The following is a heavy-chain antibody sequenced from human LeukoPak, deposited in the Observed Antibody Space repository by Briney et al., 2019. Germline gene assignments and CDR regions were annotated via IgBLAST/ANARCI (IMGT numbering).Heavy chain of an antibody. CDR1: GGSISSHY. J-gene: IGHJ6*02. CDR2: IYYSGST. V-gene: IGHV4-59*11. D-gene: IGHD3-22*01. Sequence: SETLSLTCTVSGGSISSHYWSWIRQPPGKGLEWIGYIYYSGSTNYNPSLKSRVTISVDTSKNQFSLKLSSVTAADTAVYYCARDMGDSSGYPHLGGMDVWGQGTTVTVSS. CDR3: ARDMGDSSGYPHLGGMDV.